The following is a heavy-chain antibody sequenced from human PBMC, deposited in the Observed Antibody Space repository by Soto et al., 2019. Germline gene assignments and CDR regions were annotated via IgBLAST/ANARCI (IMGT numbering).Heavy chain of an antibody. Sequence: SETLSLTCTVSGGSISSSSYYWGWIRQPPGKGLEWIGSIYYSGSTYYNPSLKSRVTISVDTSKNQFSLKLSSVTAADTAVYYCARHAIADEDGSAENFDYWGQGTLVTVSS. D-gene: IGHD3-10*01. J-gene: IGHJ4*02. CDR2: IYYSGST. CDR3: ARHAIADEDGSAENFDY. CDR1: GGSISSSSYY. V-gene: IGHV4-39*01.